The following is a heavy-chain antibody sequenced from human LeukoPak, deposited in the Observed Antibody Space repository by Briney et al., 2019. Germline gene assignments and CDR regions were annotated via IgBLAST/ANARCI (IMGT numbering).Heavy chain of an antibody. D-gene: IGHD6-19*01. CDR2: VWYDGSKK. Sequence: GGSLSLSCTASGFNFGDFAMHWVRQAPGKGLEWVALVWYDGSKKEEADSVKGRFTISRDNSRSTLSLQMNSLRAEDTAVYYCARDGGLWLVQGYWGQGTLVTVSS. J-gene: IGHJ4*02. V-gene: IGHV3-33*01. CDR3: ARDGGLWLVQGY. CDR1: GFNFGDFA.